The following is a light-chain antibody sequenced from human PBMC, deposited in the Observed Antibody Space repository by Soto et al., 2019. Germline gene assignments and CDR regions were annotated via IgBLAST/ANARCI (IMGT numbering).Light chain of an antibody. CDR3: ATWHSDSYV. CDR1: SSDIGSND. V-gene: IGLV1-51*01. CDR2: DNN. J-gene: IGLJ1*01. Sequence: QSVLTQPPSVSAAPGQKVTISCSGGSSDIGSNDVCWYQQVPGTAPKVLIYDNNKRPSEIPDRFSGSKSGTSATLGISGLQTGDEADYFGATWHSDSYVFGSGTKVTVL.